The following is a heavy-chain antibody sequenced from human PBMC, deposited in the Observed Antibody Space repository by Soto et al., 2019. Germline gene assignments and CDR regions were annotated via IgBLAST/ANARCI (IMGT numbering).Heavy chain of an antibody. CDR1: GDTFSSYA. J-gene: IGHJ6*02. Sequence: QVQLVQSGAEVKKPGSSVKVSCKASGDTFSSYAISWVLQAPGQGLEWMGGIIPIFGTANYAQKFQGRVTITADESTSTAYMELSSLRSEDTAVYYCARGTRAAGYSSSHYGMDVWGQGTTVTVSS. CDR3: ARGTRAAGYSSSHYGMDV. D-gene: IGHD6-13*01. V-gene: IGHV1-69*01. CDR2: IIPIFGTA.